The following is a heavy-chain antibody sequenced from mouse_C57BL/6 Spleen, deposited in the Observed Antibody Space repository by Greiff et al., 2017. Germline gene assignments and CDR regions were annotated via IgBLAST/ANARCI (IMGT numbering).Heavy chain of an antibody. J-gene: IGHJ1*03. V-gene: IGHV1-63*01. Sequence: QVQLQQSGAELVRPGTSVKMSCKASGYTFTNYWIGWAKQRPGHGLEWIGDIYPGGGYTNYNEKFKGKATLTADKSSSTAYMQFSSLTSEDSAIYYCARGSYDWYFDVWGTGTTVTVSS. CDR1: GYTFTNYW. CDR3: ARGSYDWYFDV. D-gene: IGHD1-1*02. CDR2: IYPGGGYT.